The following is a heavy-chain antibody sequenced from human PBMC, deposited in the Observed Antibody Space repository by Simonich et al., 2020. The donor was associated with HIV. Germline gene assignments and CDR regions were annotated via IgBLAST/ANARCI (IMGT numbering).Heavy chain of an antibody. Sequence: VQLVESGGGVVQPGRSLRLSCAASGFTFSSYSMNWVRQAPGKGLEWVSFISSSRSSYYADSVKGRFTISRDNAKNSLYLQMNSLRAEDTAVYYCARDKEVYAMGGYFDYWGQGTLVTVSS. CDR1: GFTFSSYS. CDR2: ISSSRSS. V-gene: IGHV3-21*01. CDR3: ARDKEVYAMGGYFDY. J-gene: IGHJ4*02. D-gene: IGHD2-8*01.